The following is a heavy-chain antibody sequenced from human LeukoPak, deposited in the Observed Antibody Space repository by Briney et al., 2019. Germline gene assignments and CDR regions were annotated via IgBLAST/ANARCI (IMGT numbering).Heavy chain of an antibody. J-gene: IGHJ5*02. CDR2: IYYSGST. CDR3: ARTGQWLATNWFGP. CDR1: GGSISGYY. D-gene: IGHD6-19*01. V-gene: IGHV4-59*01. Sequence: SETLSLTCTVSGGSISGYYWSWIRQPPGKGLEWIGYIYYSGSTNYNPSLKSRVTISVDTSKNQFSLKLSSVTAADTAVYYCARTGQWLATNWFGPWGQGTLVTVSS.